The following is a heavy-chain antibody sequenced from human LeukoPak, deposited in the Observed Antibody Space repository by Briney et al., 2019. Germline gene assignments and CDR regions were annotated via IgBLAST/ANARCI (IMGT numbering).Heavy chain of an antibody. J-gene: IGHJ4*02. CDR1: RGTFSSYA. CDR3: ASPGYSSGTYSDY. D-gene: IGHD6-19*01. Sequence: SVKVSCKASRGTFSSYAISWVRQAPGQGREWMGGIIPIFGTANYAQKFQGRVTITADESTSTAYMELSSLRSEDTAVYYCASPGYSSGTYSDYWGQGTLVTVSS. V-gene: IGHV1-69*13. CDR2: IIPIFGTA.